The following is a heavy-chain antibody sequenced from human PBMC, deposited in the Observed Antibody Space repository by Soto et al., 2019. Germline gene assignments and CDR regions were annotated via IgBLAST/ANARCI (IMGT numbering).Heavy chain of an antibody. CDR1: GGSISSISYY. CDR3: ARRGSSSWYGD. V-gene: IGHV4-39*01. J-gene: IGHJ4*02. D-gene: IGHD6-13*01. CDR2: IYYSGST. Sequence: PSETLSLTCTVSGGSISSISYYWGWIRQPPGKGLEWIGSIYYSGSTYYNPSLKSRVTISVDTSKNQFSLKLSSVTAADTAVYYCARRGSSSWYGDWGQGTLVTVSS.